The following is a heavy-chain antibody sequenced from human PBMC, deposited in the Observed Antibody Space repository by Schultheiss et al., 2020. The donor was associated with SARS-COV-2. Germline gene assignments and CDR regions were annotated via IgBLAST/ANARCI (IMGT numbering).Heavy chain of an antibody. CDR1: GFTFSSYA. CDR2: ISYDGSNK. CDR3: ARDLLYYDSSGYPYY. Sequence: GGSLRLSCAASGFTFSSYAMHWVRQAPGKGLEWVAVISYDGSNKYYADSVKGRFTISRDNSKNTLYLQMNSLRAEDTAVYYCARDLLYYDSSGYPYYWGQGTLVTVSS. J-gene: IGHJ4*02. V-gene: IGHV3-30*01. D-gene: IGHD3-22*01.